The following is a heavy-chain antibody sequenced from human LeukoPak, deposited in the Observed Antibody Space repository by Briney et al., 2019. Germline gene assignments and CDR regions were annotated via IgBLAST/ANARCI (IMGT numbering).Heavy chain of an antibody. J-gene: IGHJ5*02. V-gene: IGHV4-39*07. Sequence: PSETLSLTCTVSGGSISSSRYYWGWIRQPPGKGLEWIGSVDYSGGTYFSPSLRSRVTLSVDTSKNQFSLNLISVTAADTAVYYCARGPSITIFGVVMYTWFDPWGQGTPASVSS. CDR2: VDYSGGT. CDR3: ARGPSITIFGVVMYTWFDP. CDR1: GGSISSSRYY. D-gene: IGHD3-3*01.